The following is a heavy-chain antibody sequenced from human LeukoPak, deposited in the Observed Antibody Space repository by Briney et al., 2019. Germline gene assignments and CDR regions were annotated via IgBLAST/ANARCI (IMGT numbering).Heavy chain of an antibody. CDR1: GLTFSSSW. CDR2: ISHDVKTT. Sequence: GGSLRLSCAVSGLTFSSSWMDWVRQAPGKGLEWVAVISHDVKTTYYADSAKGRFTISRDNSRNTVFLQMNRLRPEDTAVYYCVKEAYYGWGSSPTFYFDYWGQGTRVTVSS. J-gene: IGHJ4*02. D-gene: IGHD3-10*01. V-gene: IGHV3-30*18. CDR3: VKEAYYGWGSSPTFYFDY.